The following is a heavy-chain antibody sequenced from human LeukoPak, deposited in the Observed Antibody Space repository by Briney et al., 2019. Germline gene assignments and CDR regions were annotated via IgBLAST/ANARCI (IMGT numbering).Heavy chain of an antibody. CDR2: ISYDGSNK. J-gene: IGHJ4*02. V-gene: IGHV3-30*03. Sequence: GGSLRLSCAASGFTFSSYGMHWVRQAPGKGLEWVAVISYDGSNKYYADSVKGRFTISRDNSKNTLYLQMNSLRAEDTAVYYCASPTLAGGNDYWGQGTLVTVSS. CDR3: ASPTLAGGNDY. D-gene: IGHD4-23*01. CDR1: GFTFSSYG.